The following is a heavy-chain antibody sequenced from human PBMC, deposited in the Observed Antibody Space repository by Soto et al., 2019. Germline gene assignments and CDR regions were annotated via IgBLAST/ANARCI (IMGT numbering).Heavy chain of an antibody. CDR3: ARAGGYGTEDY. CDR1: GGSISSGDYY. CDR2: IYYSGST. D-gene: IGHD4-17*01. J-gene: IGHJ4*02. Sequence: KPSETLSLTCTVSGGSISSGDYYWSWIRQPPGKGLEWIGYIYYSGSTYYNPSLKSRVTISVDTSKNQFSLKLSSVTAADTAVYYCARAGGYGTEDYWGQGTLVTVSS. V-gene: IGHV4-30-4*01.